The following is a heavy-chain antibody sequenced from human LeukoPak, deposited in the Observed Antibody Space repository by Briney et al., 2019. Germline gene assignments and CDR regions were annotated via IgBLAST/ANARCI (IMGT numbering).Heavy chain of an antibody. D-gene: IGHD3-10*01. Sequence: GGSLRLSCAASGFTFSEYYMSWIRQAPGKGLEWVSYISSSGSTTYYADSVRGRFTISRDNAKNSLYLQMNSLRAEDTAVYYCAREMDGPYGSGSPLDYWGQGTLVTVSS. J-gene: IGHJ4*02. CDR1: GFTFSEYY. CDR2: ISSSGSTT. CDR3: AREMDGPYGSGSPLDY. V-gene: IGHV3-11*01.